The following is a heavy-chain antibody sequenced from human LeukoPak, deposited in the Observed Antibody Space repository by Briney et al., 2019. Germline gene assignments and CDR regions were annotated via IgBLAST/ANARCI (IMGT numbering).Heavy chain of an antibody. V-gene: IGHV4-61*02. CDR2: IYTSGTT. CDR1: GGSISIGSYY. CDR3: ARQRTGTIYYFDY. D-gene: IGHD1-1*01. Sequence: SETLSLTCTVSGGSISIGSYYWSWIRQPAGKGLEWIGRIYTSGTTNYNPSLKSRVTISVDTSKNQFSLKVSSVTAADTAVYYCARQRTGTIYYFDYWGQGALVTVSS. J-gene: IGHJ4*02.